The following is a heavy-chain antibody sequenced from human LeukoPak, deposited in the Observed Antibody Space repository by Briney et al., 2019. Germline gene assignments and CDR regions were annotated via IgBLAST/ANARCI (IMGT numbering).Heavy chain of an antibody. Sequence: SETLSLTCTVSGGSISSGSYYWSWIRQPAGKGLEWIGRIYTSGSTNYNPSLKSRVTISVDTSKNQFSLKLSSVTAADTAVYYCARGDYYDSSEHFQHWGQGTLVTVSS. D-gene: IGHD3-22*01. J-gene: IGHJ1*01. V-gene: IGHV4-61*02. CDR2: IYTSGST. CDR1: GGSISSGSYY. CDR3: ARGDYYDSSEHFQH.